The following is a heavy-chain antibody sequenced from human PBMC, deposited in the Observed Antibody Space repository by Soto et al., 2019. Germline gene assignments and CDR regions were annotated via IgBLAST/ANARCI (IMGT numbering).Heavy chain of an antibody. CDR3: ARLYGSAIDY. CDR2: IYYSGST. J-gene: IGHJ4*02. Sequence: QVQLQESGPGLVKPSETLSLTCTVSGGSISSYYWSWIRQPPGKGLEWIGYIYYSGSTNYNPSLKSRVTISVDTSKNQFSLKLSSVTAADTAVYYCARLYGSAIDYWGQGTLVTVSS. V-gene: IGHV4-59*08. D-gene: IGHD1-26*01. CDR1: GGSISSYY.